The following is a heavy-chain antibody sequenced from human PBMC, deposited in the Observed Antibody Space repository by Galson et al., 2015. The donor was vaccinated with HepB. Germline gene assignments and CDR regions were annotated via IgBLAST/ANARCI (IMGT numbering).Heavy chain of an antibody. CDR1: GFTFSSYA. Sequence: SLRLSCAASGFTFSSYAMHWVRQAPGKGLEWVAVISYDGSNKYYADSVKGRFTISRDNSKNTLYLQMNSLRAEDTAVYYCARDRYNYGYGSCAFDIWGQGTMVTVSS. V-gene: IGHV3-30-3*01. J-gene: IGHJ3*02. CDR2: ISYDGSNK. CDR3: ARDRYNYGYGSCAFDI. D-gene: IGHD5-18*01.